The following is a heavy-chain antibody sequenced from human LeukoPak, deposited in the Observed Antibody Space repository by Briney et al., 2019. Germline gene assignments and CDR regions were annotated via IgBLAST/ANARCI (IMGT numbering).Heavy chain of an antibody. CDR3: TTDQLVFDS. D-gene: IGHD1-1*01. V-gene: IGHV3-15*01. CDR1: GPTFSNAW. CDR2: IKSKTDGGTT. Sequence: GGSLLLSCAAAGPTFSNAWMSGVRPAPGRGLEWVGRIKSKTDGGTTDYAAPVKGRFTISRDDSKNTLYLQMNSLKTEDTAVYYCTTDQLVFDSWGQGTLVTVSS. J-gene: IGHJ4*02.